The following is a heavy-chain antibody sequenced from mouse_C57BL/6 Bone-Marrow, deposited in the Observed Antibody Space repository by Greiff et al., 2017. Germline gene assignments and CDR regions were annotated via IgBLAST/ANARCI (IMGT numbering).Heavy chain of an antibody. CDR3: ATLYYGSFFDY. CDR1: GFTFSDYG. V-gene: IGHV5-17*01. J-gene: IGHJ2*01. CDR2: ISSGSSTI. Sequence: EVKLLESGGGLVKPGGSLKLSCAASGFTFSDYGMHWVRQAPEKGLEWVAYISSGSSTIYYADTVKGRFPISSDNAKHTLYLQMTSLRSEDTAMYYCATLYYGSFFDYWGQGTTLTVAS. D-gene: IGHD1-1*01.